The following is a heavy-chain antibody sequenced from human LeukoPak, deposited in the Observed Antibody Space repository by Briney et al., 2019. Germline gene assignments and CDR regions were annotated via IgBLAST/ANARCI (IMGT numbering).Heavy chain of an antibody. D-gene: IGHD2-2*02. CDR3: AREGGYTKGYPNYMDV. Sequence: GGSLRLSCAASGLTFNNYWMNWVRQAPGKGLEWVANIKQDGSEKKYVDSVKGRFTISRDNAKKSLYLQMNSLRAEDTAVYYCAREGGYTKGYPNYMDVWGKGTTVTISS. CDR2: IKQDGSEK. CDR1: GLTFNNYW. V-gene: IGHV3-7*01. J-gene: IGHJ6*03.